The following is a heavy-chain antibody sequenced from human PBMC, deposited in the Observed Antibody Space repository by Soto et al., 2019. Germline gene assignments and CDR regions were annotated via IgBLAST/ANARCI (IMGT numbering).Heavy chain of an antibody. D-gene: IGHD2-2*01. CDR2: IIPIFGTA. V-gene: IGHV1-69*01. CDR3: ASSLGYCSSTSCYEYFQH. CDR1: GGTFSSYA. Sequence: QVQLVQSGAEVKKPGSSVKVSSKASGGTFSSYAISWVRQAPGQGLEWMGGIIPIFGTANYAQKFQGRVTITADESTSTAYMELSSLRSEDTAVYYCASSLGYCSSTSCYEYFQHWGQGTLVTVSS. J-gene: IGHJ1*01.